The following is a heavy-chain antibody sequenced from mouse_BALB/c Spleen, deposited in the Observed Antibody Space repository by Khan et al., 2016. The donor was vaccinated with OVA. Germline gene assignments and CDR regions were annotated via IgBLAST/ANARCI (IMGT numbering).Heavy chain of an antibody. CDR1: GYTFSNYW. CDR3: GRDRIDY. CDR2: INPSSGHT. V-gene: IGHV1-7*01. J-gene: IGHJ2*01. Sequence: QVRLQQSGAELAKPGASVKMSCKASGYTFSNYWIHWVKQRPGQGLEWIGYINPSSGHTYYNQTFNDKATLTTDKSSSTAYMQLSSLTSEDSAVYYCGRDRIDYWGQGTTLTVSS.